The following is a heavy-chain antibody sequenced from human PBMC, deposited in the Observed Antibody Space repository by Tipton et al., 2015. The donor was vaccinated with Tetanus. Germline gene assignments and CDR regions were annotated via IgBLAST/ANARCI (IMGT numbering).Heavy chain of an antibody. CDR2: ISYDGSSI. D-gene: IGHD3-3*01. V-gene: IGHV3-74*01. Sequence: SLRLSCLATGFTFSSHWMHWVRQAPGKKLMWVARISYDGSSISYADSVKGRFTISRDNPKNTLYLQMNSLRAEDTGLYFCARDNYDSKDFSDYWGQGTLITVSS. CDR1: GFTFSSHW. CDR3: ARDNYDSKDFSDY. J-gene: IGHJ4*02.